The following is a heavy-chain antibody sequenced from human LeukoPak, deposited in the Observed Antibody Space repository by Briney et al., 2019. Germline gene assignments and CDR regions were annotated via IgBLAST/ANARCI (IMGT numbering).Heavy chain of an antibody. Sequence: SVKVSCKASGGTFSSYAISWVRQAPGQGLEWMGGIIPIFGTANYAQKFQGRVTITADESTSTAYMELSSLRSEDTAVYYCARGYDSSGYYYLPPDYWGQGTLVTVSS. CDR3: ARGYDSSGYYYLPPDY. D-gene: IGHD3-22*01. CDR1: GGTFSSYA. CDR2: IIPIFGTA. J-gene: IGHJ4*02. V-gene: IGHV1-69*13.